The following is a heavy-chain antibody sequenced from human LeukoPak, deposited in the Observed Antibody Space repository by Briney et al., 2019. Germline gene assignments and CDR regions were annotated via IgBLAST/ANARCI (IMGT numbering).Heavy chain of an antibody. CDR2: INGDGSTT. J-gene: IGHJ5*02. CDR1: GFSFSSYW. V-gene: IGHV3-74*01. D-gene: IGHD4-23*01. Sequence: GESLRLSCVASGFSFSSYWMYWVRQAPGKGLVVVYRINGDGSTTHYADSVKGRFTISRDNAKNTLYLQMNSLRAEDTAVYYCARAHHNYYGGFYDPWGRGTLVTVSS. CDR3: ARAHHNYYGGFYDP.